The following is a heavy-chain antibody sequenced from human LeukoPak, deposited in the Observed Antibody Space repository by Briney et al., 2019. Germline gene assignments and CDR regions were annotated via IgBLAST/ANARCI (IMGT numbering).Heavy chain of an antibody. CDR1: GLTFSSHA. V-gene: IGHV3-23*01. Sequence: GGSLRLSCVASGLTFSSHAMTWVRQTPGKGLEWVSGITGSGGSTYHAESVKGRFTISRDNSKNTLYLQMNNLRAEDTAVYYCAKAVSDFWSGTLPFAIWGQGTMVTVSS. CDR3: AKAVSDFWSGTLPFAI. J-gene: IGHJ3*02. D-gene: IGHD3-3*01. CDR2: ITGSGGST.